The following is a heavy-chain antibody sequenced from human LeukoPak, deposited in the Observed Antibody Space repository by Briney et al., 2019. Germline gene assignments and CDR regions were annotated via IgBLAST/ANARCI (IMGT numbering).Heavy chain of an antibody. CDR2: ITSSGGAT. J-gene: IGHJ4*02. D-gene: IGHD3-10*01. V-gene: IGHV3-23*01. CDR3: AKKMGTGKYYFDY. Sequence: PGGSLRLPCAASEFSFGNYAMSWVRQAPGKGLQWVSSITSSGGATYYIDSVRGRFTISRDNSKNTLYLQMNSLRADDTAVYYCAKKMGTGKYYFDYWGQGTLVTVSS. CDR1: EFSFGNYA.